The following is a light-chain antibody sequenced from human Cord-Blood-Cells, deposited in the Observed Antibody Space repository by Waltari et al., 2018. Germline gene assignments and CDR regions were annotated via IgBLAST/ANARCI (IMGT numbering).Light chain of an antibody. CDR2: DVS. CDR1: SSHVGGYNY. Sequence: QSALTQPASVSGSPGQSITISCPGTSSHVGGYNYVSWYQQHPGKAPKPMIYDVSKRPSGVSNRFSGSKSGNTASLTISGLQAEDEADYYCSSYTSSSTWVFGGGTKLTVL. J-gene: IGLJ3*02. V-gene: IGLV2-14*01. CDR3: SSYTSSSTWV.